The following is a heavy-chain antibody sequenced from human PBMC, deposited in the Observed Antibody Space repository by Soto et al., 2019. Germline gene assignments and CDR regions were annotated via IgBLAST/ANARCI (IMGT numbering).Heavy chain of an antibody. Sequence: QVQVVQSGAEVKKPGASVKVSCKASGYIFTSYGISWVRQAPGQGLEWMGWISAYNGNTKYAQKLQGRVTMTTDTSTRTAYMELRSLRFDDTAVYYCARDGGGFQPAFDYWGQGTLVTVSS. CDR3: ARDGGGFQPAFDY. CDR2: ISAYNGNT. D-gene: IGHD3-16*01. V-gene: IGHV1-18*01. J-gene: IGHJ4*02. CDR1: GYIFTSYG.